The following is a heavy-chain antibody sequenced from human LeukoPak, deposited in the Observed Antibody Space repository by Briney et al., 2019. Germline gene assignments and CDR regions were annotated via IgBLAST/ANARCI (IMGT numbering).Heavy chain of an antibody. Sequence: SETLSLTCAVSGVPISSSNWWHWVRQPPGKGLEWIGEIYHSGSTNYNPSLKSRVTISVDKSKNQFSLKLSSVTAADTAVYYCARLMVADSSAGRFYCYYMDVWGKGTTVTVSS. CDR2: IYHSGST. V-gene: IGHV4-4*02. CDR1: GVPISSSNW. J-gene: IGHJ6*03. D-gene: IGHD2-15*01. CDR3: ARLMVADSSAGRFYCYYMDV.